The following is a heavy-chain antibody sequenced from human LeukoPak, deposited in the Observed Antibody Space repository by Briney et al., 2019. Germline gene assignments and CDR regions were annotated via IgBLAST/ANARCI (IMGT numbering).Heavy chain of an antibody. CDR3: GRPTKYWLVRGNGVDV. CDR2: IDAGGGDT. Sequence: GGSLRLSCAASGFSFSSYAMTWVRQAPGKGLEWVSSIDAGGGDTYHSDSVKGRFTISRDNSMNTLYLQMNSLRADDTAVYYCGRPTKYWLVRGNGVDVWGQGTTVTVS. V-gene: IGHV3-23*01. J-gene: IGHJ6*02. CDR1: GFSFSSYA. D-gene: IGHD6-19*01.